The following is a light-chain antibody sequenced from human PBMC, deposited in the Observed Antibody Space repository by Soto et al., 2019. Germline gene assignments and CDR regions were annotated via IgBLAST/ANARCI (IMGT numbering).Light chain of an antibody. CDR2: EVT. CDR1: ISDVGAYNY. J-gene: IGLJ1*01. CDR3: SSKRDSSTLFV. V-gene: IGLV2-14*01. Sequence: SALSPPASVCGSPGQSITISCTGTISDVGAYNYVSWYQHHPGKVPKLLIYEVTNRPSGVSDRFYGSKSGKKASLTISGLQAEDEADYYCSSKRDSSTLFVFGTGTKVTAL.